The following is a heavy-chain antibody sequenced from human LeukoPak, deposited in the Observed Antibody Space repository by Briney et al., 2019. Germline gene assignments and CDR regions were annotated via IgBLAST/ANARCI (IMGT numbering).Heavy chain of an antibody. CDR1: GVTFSNYA. CDR2: SSYDANNR. J-gene: IGHJ4*02. V-gene: IGHV3-30-3*01. Sequence: GGSLRLSCAASGVTFSNYAMHWVRQAPGKGLEWVGVSSYDANNRYYADSVKGRFTISRDNSKNTLSMQMNSLRVEDTAVYYCARVPPTYDILTGYYDYWGQGTLVTVSS. D-gene: IGHD3-9*01. CDR3: ARVPPTYDILTGYYDY.